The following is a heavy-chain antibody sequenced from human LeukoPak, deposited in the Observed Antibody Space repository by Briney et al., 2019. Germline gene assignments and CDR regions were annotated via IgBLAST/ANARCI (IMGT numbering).Heavy chain of an antibody. CDR3: ARGYHRYYHGSGRWYNWFDP. V-gene: IGHV1-8*02. D-gene: IGHD3-10*01. Sequence: ASVKVSCKASGYTFTGYYMHWVRQAPGQGLEWMGWMNPNSGNTGYAQKFQGGVTMTRNTSINTAYMELSSLRSEDTAVYYCARGYHRYYHGSGRWYNWFDPWGQGTLVTVSS. J-gene: IGHJ5*02. CDR1: GYTFTGYY. CDR2: MNPNSGNT.